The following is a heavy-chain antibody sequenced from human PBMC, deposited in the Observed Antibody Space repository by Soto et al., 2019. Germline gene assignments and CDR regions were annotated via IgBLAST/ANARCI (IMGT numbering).Heavy chain of an antibody. D-gene: IGHD2-2*01. CDR2: INHSGST. Sequence: SETLSLTCAVYGGSFSVYYWSWIRHPPGKGLEWIGEINHSGSTNYNPSLKSRVTISVDTSKNQFSLKLSSVTTADTAVYYCARGCNFVVPAAKANWFDPWGQGTLVTVSS. J-gene: IGHJ5*02. CDR3: ARGCNFVVPAAKANWFDP. V-gene: IGHV4-34*01. CDR1: GGSFSVYY.